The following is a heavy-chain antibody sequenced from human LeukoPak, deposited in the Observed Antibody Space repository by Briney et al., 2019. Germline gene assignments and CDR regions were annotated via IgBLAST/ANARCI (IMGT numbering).Heavy chain of an antibody. V-gene: IGHV4-59*08. CDR1: GGSISSYY. D-gene: IGHD5-24*01. CDR2: IYYSGST. CDR3: ARARREMVDY. J-gene: IGHJ4*02. Sequence: PSETLSLTCTVSGGSISSYYWSWIRQPPGKGLEWIGYIYYSGSTNYNPSLKSRVTILVDTSKNQFSLKLSSVTAADTAVYHCARARREMVDYWGQGTLVTVSS.